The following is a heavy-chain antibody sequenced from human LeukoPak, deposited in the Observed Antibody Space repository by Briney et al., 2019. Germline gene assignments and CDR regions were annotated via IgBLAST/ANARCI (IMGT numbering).Heavy chain of an antibody. CDR2: INSDGSST. J-gene: IGHJ4*02. Sequence: AGGSLRLSCAASGFTFSSYAMSWVRHAPGKGLVWVSRINSDGSSTGYADSVKGRFTISRDNAKNTLYLQVNSLRAEDTAVYYCARGYGSSGNEKIFDYWGQGTLVTVSS. CDR1: GFTFSSYA. V-gene: IGHV3-74*01. D-gene: IGHD6-19*01. CDR3: ARGYGSSGNEKIFDY.